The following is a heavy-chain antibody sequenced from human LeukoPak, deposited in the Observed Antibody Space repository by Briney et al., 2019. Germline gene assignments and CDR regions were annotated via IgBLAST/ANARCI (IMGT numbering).Heavy chain of an antibody. D-gene: IGHD1-14*01. CDR1: GFTFRAYG. J-gene: IGHJ4*02. Sequence: PGGSLRLSCVASGFTFRAYGMHWVRQAPGKGLEWVGVIWYDGSNKYYADSVKGRFTISRDNSKNTLYLQMNSLRAEDTAVYYCARDAMYIDYWGQGTLVTVSS. CDR2: IWYDGSNK. V-gene: IGHV3-33*01. CDR3: ARDAMYIDY.